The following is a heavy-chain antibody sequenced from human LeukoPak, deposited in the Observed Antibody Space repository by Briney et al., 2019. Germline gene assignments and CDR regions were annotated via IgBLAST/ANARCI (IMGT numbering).Heavy chain of an antibody. CDR1: GFTFSSYA. Sequence: PGGSLRLSCAASGFTFSSYAMHWVRQAPGKGLEWVAVISYDGSNKYYADSVKGRSTISRDNSKNTLYLQMNSLRAEDTAVYYCARESKSEGFQHWGQGTLVTVSS. CDR3: ARESKSEGFQH. CDR2: ISYDGSNK. V-gene: IGHV3-30*04. J-gene: IGHJ1*01.